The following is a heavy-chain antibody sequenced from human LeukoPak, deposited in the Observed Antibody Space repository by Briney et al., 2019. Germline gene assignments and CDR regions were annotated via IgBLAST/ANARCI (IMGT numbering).Heavy chain of an antibody. CDR3: ARQDYYGSGSYMWDNWFDP. CDR2: IYPGDSDT. D-gene: IGHD3-10*01. V-gene: IGHV5-51*01. J-gene: IGHJ5*02. Sequence: GESLKISCKGSGYSFTSYWIGWVRRMPGKGLEWMGIIYPGDSDTRYSPSFQGQVTISADKSISTAYLQWSSLKASDTAMYYCARQDYYGSGSYMWDNWFDPWGQGTLVTVSS. CDR1: GYSFTSYW.